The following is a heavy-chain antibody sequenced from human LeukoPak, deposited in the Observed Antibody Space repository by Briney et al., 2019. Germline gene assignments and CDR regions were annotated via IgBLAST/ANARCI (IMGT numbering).Heavy chain of an antibody. CDR2: VYYNGNT. J-gene: IGHJ4*02. V-gene: IGHV4-59*01. D-gene: IGHD3-3*01. CDR1: GEPISSYY. Sequence: SETLSLTCLVSGEPISSYYWSSIRQAPGRGPEYIGNVYYNGNTNYNPSLKSRVAISVDASKNQFSLKVDSVTTADTAVYYCARGDYDFWSGNWRFDTWGQGTLVTVSS. CDR3: ARGDYDFWSGNWRFDT.